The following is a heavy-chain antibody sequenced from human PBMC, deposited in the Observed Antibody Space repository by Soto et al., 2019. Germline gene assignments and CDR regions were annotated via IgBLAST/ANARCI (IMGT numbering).Heavy chain of an antibody. Sequence: GGSLRLSCAASGFTFSSYGMHWVRQAPGKGLEWVAVISYDGSNKYYADSVKGRFTISRDNSKNTLYLQMNSLRAEDTAVYYCAKQYGGNSGVWAFDIWGQGTMVTVSS. CDR1: GFTFSSYG. D-gene: IGHD2-8*01. CDR3: AKQYGGNSGVWAFDI. V-gene: IGHV3-30*18. CDR2: ISYDGSNK. J-gene: IGHJ3*02.